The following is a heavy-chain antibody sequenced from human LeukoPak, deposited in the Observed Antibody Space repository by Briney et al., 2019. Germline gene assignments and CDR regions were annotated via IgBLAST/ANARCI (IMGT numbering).Heavy chain of an antibody. J-gene: IGHJ4*02. V-gene: IGHV4-30-2*01. CDR1: GGSISSGGYS. D-gene: IGHD3-10*01. Sequence: SQTLSLTCAVSGGSISSGGYSWSWIRQPPGKGLEWIGYIYHSGSTYYNPSLKSRVTISVDRPKNQFSLKLSSVTAADTAVYYCARADDYGSGATVDYWGQGTLVTVSS. CDR3: ARADDYGSGATVDY. CDR2: IYHSGST.